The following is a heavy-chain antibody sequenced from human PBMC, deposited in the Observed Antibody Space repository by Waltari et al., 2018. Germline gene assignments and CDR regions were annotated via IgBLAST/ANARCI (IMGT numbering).Heavy chain of an antibody. D-gene: IGHD1-26*01. CDR1: GFTFSTYA. Sequence: EVQLLGSGGGLVQPGGSLRLCCVGSGFTFSTYAMTWVRQAPGKGLEWVSGISDGAIRTHYGDSVKGRFTISREDSKNTLYLQMNSLRADDTAVYYCAKSYTTGWPNLNFDYWGQGILVTVSS. CDR2: ISDGAIRT. J-gene: IGHJ4*02. V-gene: IGHV3-23*01. CDR3: AKSYTTGWPNLNFDY.